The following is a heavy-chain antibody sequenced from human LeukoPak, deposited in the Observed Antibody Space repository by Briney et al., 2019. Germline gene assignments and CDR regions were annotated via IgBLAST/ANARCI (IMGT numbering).Heavy chain of an antibody. CDR2: VDPEDGET. Sequence: ASVKISCKASGYTFTDYYMHWVQQAPGKGLEWMGRVDPEDGETIYAEKFQGRVTITADTSTDTAYMELSSLRSEDTAVYYCATEAYYDSPNWFDPWGQGTLVTVSS. CDR1: GYTFTDYY. J-gene: IGHJ5*02. CDR3: ATEAYYDSPNWFDP. D-gene: IGHD3-3*01. V-gene: IGHV1-69-2*01.